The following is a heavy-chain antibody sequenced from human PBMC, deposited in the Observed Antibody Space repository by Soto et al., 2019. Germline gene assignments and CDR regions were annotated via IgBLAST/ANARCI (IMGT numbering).Heavy chain of an antibody. Sequence: QVQLVQSGAEVKKPGASVKVSCKASGYTFTSYDINWVRQATGQGLEWMGWMNPNSGNTGYAQKFQGRVTMTRNTSISTAYMELSSLRSEDTAVYYCARSDPPLYGDYERNWYFDLWGRGTLVTVSS. V-gene: IGHV1-8*01. CDR1: GYTFTSYD. D-gene: IGHD4-17*01. CDR2: MNPNSGNT. J-gene: IGHJ2*01. CDR3: ARSDPPLYGDYERNWYFDL.